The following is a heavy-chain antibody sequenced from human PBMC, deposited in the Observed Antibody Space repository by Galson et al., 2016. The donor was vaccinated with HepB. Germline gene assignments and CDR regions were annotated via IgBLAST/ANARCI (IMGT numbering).Heavy chain of an antibody. J-gene: IGHJ2*01. CDR2: VYHSGST. CDR3: ARVVADGSGWENWFFDL. Sequence: ETLXXTCTVXXXSIXXXYXXXIRXXXGKGPEYLGHVYHSGSTNYNHSLKSRHTMATDRSKNQFSLKMRSLTAANTAVYYCARVVADGSGWENWFFDLWGRGXLVTVSS. CDR1: XXSIXXXY. D-gene: IGHD6-19*01. V-gene: IGHV4-59*12.